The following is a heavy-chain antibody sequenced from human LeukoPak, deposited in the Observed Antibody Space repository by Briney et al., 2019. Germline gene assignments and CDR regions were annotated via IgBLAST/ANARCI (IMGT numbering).Heavy chain of an antibody. CDR1: GYTFTSYG. V-gene: IGHV1-18*04. CDR3: ARDRGSGSQKEVDY. CDR2: ISAYNGNT. D-gene: IGHD3-10*01. J-gene: IGHJ4*02. Sequence: ASVKVSCKASGYTFTSYGISWVRQAPGQGREWMGWISAYNGNTNYAQKLQGRVTMTTDTSTSTAYMELRSLRSDDTAVYYCARDRGSGSQKEVDYWGQGTLVTVAS.